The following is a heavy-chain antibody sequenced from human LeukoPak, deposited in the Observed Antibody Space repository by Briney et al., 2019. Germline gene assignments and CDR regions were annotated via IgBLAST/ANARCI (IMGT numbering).Heavy chain of an antibody. Sequence: ASLILSCTSSGSSFSTYTITLVRQPPGQVLEWVLAISGNGVTIYYEASGKGRFTISRDNTKTTLYLRRYSLRAEATAVYYCAKILSGTYSIELWGQGNRVTVSS. V-gene: IGHV3-23*01. CDR3: AKILSGTYSIEL. CDR2: ISGNGVTI. D-gene: IGHD1-26*01. CDR1: GSSFSTYT. J-gene: IGHJ1*01.